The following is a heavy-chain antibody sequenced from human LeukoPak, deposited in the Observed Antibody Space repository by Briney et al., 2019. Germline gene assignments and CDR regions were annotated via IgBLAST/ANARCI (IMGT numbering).Heavy chain of an antibody. D-gene: IGHD4-17*01. Sequence: SETLSLTCTVSGGSISSYYWSWIRQPPGKGLEWIGYIYYSGSTNYNPSLKSRVTISVDTSKNQFSLKLSSVTAADTAVYYCARDLYGDKYYFDYWGQGTLVTVSS. CDR3: ARDLYGDKYYFDY. CDR2: IYYSGST. J-gene: IGHJ4*02. CDR1: GGSISSYY. V-gene: IGHV4-59*12.